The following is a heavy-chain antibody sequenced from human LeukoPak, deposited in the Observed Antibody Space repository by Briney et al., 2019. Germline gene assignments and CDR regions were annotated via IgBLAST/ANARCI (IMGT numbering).Heavy chain of an antibody. V-gene: IGHV3-53*01. Sequence: PGGSLRLSCAASGFTFSNYGMSWVRQAPGKGLEWVSVIYSGGSTYYADSVKGRFTISRDNSKNTLYLQMNSLRAEDTAVYYCARFNYDILTGSNWFDPWGQGTLVTVSS. J-gene: IGHJ5*02. CDR3: ARFNYDILTGSNWFDP. CDR1: GFTFSNYG. CDR2: IYSGGST. D-gene: IGHD3-9*01.